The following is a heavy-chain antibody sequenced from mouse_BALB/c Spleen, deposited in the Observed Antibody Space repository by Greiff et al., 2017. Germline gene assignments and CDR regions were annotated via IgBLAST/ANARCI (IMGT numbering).Heavy chain of an antibody. CDR1: GYTFTSYW. V-gene: IGHV1S22*01. D-gene: IGHD2-13*01. CDR2: IYPGSGST. CDR3: TSAPYYGDGYFDV. Sequence: LQQPGSELVRPGASVKLSCKASGYTFTSYWMHWVKQRPGQGLEWIGNIYPGSGSTNYDEKFKSKATLTVDTSSSTAYMQLSSLTSEDAAVCYCTSAPYYGDGYFDVWGAGTTVTVSA. J-gene: IGHJ1*01.